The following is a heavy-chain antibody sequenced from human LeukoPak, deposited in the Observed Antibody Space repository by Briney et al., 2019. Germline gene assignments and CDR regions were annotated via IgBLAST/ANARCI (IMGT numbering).Heavy chain of an antibody. CDR2: INPNSGGT. CDR1: GYTFTGYY. Sequence: ASVKVSCKASGYTFTGYYMHWVRQAPGQGLEWMGWINPNSGGTNYAQIFQGRVTMSRDTSISTAYMELRRLRPDDTAVYYCARALRRRVVYFDYWGQGTLVTVSS. D-gene: IGHD2-15*01. V-gene: IGHV1-2*02. CDR3: ARALRRRVVYFDY. J-gene: IGHJ4*02.